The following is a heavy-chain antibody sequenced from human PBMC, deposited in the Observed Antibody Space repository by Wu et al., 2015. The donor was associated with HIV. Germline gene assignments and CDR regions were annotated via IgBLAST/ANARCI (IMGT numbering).Heavy chain of an antibody. D-gene: IGHD3-3*01. J-gene: IGHJ4*02. V-gene: IGHV1-2*02. CDR1: GYTFTGYY. Sequence: QVQLVQSGAEVKKPGASVKVSCKASGYTFTGYYMHWVRQAPGQGLEWMGWINPNSGGTNYAQKFQGRVTMTRDTSISTAYMELSRLRSDDTAVYYCAREPELTIFGVVSSDYWGQGTLVTVSS. CDR2: INPNSGGT. CDR3: AREPELTIFGVVSSDY.